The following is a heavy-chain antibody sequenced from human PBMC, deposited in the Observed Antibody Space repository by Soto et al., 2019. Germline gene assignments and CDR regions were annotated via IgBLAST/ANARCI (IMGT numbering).Heavy chain of an antibody. D-gene: IGHD1-26*01. Sequence: SETLSLTCAVYGGSFSGYYWSWIRQPPGKGLEWIGEINHSGSTNYNPSLKSRVTISVDTSKNQFSLKLSSVTAADTAVYYCARRPFRGGYNLYNWFDPWGQGTLVTVSS. J-gene: IGHJ5*02. V-gene: IGHV4-34*01. CDR1: GGSFSGYY. CDR2: INHSGST. CDR3: ARRPFRGGYNLYNWFDP.